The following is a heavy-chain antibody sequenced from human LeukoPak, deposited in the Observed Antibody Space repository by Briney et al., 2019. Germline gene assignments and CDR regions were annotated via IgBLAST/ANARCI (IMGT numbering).Heavy chain of an antibody. CDR1: GGSISSYY. D-gene: IGHD5-18*01. CDR2: IYTSGST. Sequence: SETLSLTCTASGGSISSYYWSWIRQPAGKGLEWIGRIYTSGSTNYNPSLKSRVTMSVDTSKNQFSLKLSSVTAADTAVYYCAREPHTAMVTLTPWFDPWGQGTLVTVSS. V-gene: IGHV4-4*07. CDR3: AREPHTAMVTLTPWFDP. J-gene: IGHJ5*02.